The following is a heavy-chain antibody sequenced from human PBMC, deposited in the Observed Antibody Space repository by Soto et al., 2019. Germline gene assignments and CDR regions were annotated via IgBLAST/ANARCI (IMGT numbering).Heavy chain of an antibody. CDR3: TRGQRSLQFGAPGSL. D-gene: IGHD5-12*01. CDR2: IYYTGVT. Sequence: SETLSFTWTVAGSSINSGDYYWSWIRQPPGKGLEWIGHIYYTGVTYYSPSLQSRVTMSVDTSKNQFSLELNSVTAADTAVYYCTRGQRSLQFGAPGSLWGQGTLVTVSS. CDR1: GSSINSGDYY. J-gene: IGHJ4*02. V-gene: IGHV4-30-4*01.